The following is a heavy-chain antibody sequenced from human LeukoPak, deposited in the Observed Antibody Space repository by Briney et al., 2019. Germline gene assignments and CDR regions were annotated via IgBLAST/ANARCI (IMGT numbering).Heavy chain of an antibody. Sequence: ASVKVSCKASGYTFINYCITGVRQAPGQGLEWMRWISSYNGNTNYAQKFQGRVTMTTDTSTSTAYMELKSLRSDDTAVYHCARDGFSSSWPYYFDFWGQGSLVTVSS. CDR3: ARDGFSSSWPYYFDF. CDR2: ISSYNGNT. V-gene: IGHV1-18*01. CDR1: GYTFINYC. D-gene: IGHD6-13*01. J-gene: IGHJ4*02.